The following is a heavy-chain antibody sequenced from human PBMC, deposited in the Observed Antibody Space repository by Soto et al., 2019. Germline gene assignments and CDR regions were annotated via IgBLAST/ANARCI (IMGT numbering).Heavy chain of an antibody. V-gene: IGHV3-30*18. CDR2: ISYDGSNK. CDR1: GLTFSSYG. D-gene: IGHD3-22*01. CDR3: AKDFGLRNYYDSSGYYVQDNYFDY. J-gene: IGHJ4*02. Sequence: GGSLRLSCAASGLTFSSYGMHWVRQAPGKGLEWVAVISYDGSNKYYADSVKGRFTISRDNSKNTLYLQMNSLRAEDTAVYYCAKDFGLRNYYDSSGYYVQDNYFDYWGQGTLVTISS.